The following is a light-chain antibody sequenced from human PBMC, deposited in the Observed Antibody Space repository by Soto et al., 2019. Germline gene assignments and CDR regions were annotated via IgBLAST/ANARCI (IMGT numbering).Light chain of an antibody. J-gene: IGKJ1*01. CDR3: QQYGSSPWT. CDR2: DAS. CDR1: QTIRSNY. V-gene: IGKV3-20*01. Sequence: ETVLTQSPGTLSLSPGGRATLSCRASQTIRSNYLAWYRQTTGQAPRLLIYDASNRATGIADRFSGSGSGTDFTLIISRLEPEDFALYYCQQYGSSPWTFGQGTKVEIK.